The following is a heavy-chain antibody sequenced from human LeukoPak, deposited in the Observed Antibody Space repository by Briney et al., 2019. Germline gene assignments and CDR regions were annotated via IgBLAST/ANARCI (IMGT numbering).Heavy chain of an antibody. CDR3: ARDLKRRVYYDSSGSDDAFDI. CDR1: GFTFSSYS. V-gene: IGHV3-21*01. CDR2: ISSSSSYI. J-gene: IGHJ3*02. Sequence: GGSLRLSCAASGFTFSSYSMNWVRQAPGKGLEWVSSISSSSSYIYYADSVKGRFTISRENAKNSLYVQMNSLRAEDTAVYYCARDLKRRVYYDSSGSDDAFDIWGQGTMVTVSS. D-gene: IGHD3-22*01.